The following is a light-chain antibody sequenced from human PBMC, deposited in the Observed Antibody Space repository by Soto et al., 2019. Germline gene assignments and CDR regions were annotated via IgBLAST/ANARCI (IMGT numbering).Light chain of an antibody. CDR1: SSDVGAYNY. CDR2: DVS. V-gene: IGLV2-14*01. J-gene: IGLJ1*01. CDR3: SSYASRTTLV. Sequence: QSVLTRPASVSGSPGQSITISCTGTSSDVGAYNYVSWYQQHPGKAPKLMIYDVSNRPSGVSNRFSGSKSGNTASLTISGLQAEDEADYYCSSYASRTTLVFGTGTKVTVL.